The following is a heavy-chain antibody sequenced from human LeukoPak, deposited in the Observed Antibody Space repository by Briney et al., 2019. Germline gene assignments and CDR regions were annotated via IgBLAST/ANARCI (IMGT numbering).Heavy chain of an antibody. D-gene: IGHD5-18*01. Sequence: SGTLSLTCDVSGDSLSSSNWWNWVRQPPGKGLEWIGGIYHSGSTNYNPSLKSRVTMSVDKSKNQFSLKLSSVTAADTAVFYCARGRYNYGFDSWGQGTLVTVSS. CDR2: IYHSGST. CDR3: ARGRYNYGFDS. V-gene: IGHV4-4*02. CDR1: GDSLSSSNW. J-gene: IGHJ4*02.